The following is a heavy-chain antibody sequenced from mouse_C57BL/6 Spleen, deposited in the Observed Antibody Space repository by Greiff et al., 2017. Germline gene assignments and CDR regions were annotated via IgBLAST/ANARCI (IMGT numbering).Heavy chain of an antibody. CDR2: IYPRSGNT. CDR3: SVLFAY. V-gene: IGHV1-81*01. CDR1: GYTFTSYG. J-gene: IGHJ3*01. Sequence: QVQLKQSGAELARPGASVKLSCKASGYTFTSYGISWVKQRTGKGLEWIGEIYPRSGNTYYNEKFKGKATLTADKASSTAYMELRSLTSEDSAVYFCSVLFAYWGQGTLVTVAA.